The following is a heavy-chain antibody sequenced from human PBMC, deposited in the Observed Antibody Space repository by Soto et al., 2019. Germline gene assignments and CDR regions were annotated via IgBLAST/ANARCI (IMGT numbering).Heavy chain of an antibody. CDR1: GDSISSSKYY. V-gene: IGHV4-39*02. J-gene: IGHJ4*02. D-gene: IGHD2-8*02. CDR2: INHSGSP. CDR3: ARDKITGLFDY. Sequence: SETLSLTCTFSGDSISSSKYYWGWIRQPPGKGLEWIGSINHSGSPNYNPSLKSRVTISVDTSKNQFSLKLSSVTAADTAVYYCARDKITGLFDYWGQGTLVTVSS.